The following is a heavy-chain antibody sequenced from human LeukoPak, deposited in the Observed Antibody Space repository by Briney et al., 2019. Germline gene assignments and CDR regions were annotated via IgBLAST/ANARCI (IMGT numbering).Heavy chain of an antibody. J-gene: IGHJ4*02. CDR1: GGSFSGYY. CDR3: ARGVGYCTNGVCYTSTFDY. D-gene: IGHD2-8*01. Sequence: PSETLSLTCAVYGGSFSGYYWSWIRQPPEKGLEWIGEINHSGSTNYNPSLKSRVTISVDTSKNQFSLKLSSVTAADTAVYYCARGVGYCTNGVCYTSTFDYWGQGTLVTVSS. CDR2: INHSGST. V-gene: IGHV4-34*01.